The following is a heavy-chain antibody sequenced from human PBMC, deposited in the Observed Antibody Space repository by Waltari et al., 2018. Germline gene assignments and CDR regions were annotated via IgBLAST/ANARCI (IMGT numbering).Heavy chain of an antibody. V-gene: IGHV4-59*03. D-gene: IGHD3-22*01. CDR3: ATGNYYDSSGYYQLDY. CDR2: IYYSGST. J-gene: IGHJ4*02. CDR1: GGSISSYY. Sequence: QVQLQESGPGLVKPSETLSLTCTVPGGSISSYYWSWIRQPPGKGLEWIGYIYYSGSTNYNPSLKSRVTMTEDTSTDTAYMELSSLRSEDTAVYYCATGNYYDSSGYYQLDYWGQGTLVTVSS.